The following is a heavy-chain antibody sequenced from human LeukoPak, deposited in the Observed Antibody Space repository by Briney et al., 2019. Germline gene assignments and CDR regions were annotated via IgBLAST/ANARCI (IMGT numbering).Heavy chain of an antibody. CDR1: GFTFSSYG. J-gene: IGHJ4*02. V-gene: IGHV3-30*18. CDR3: AKCLAGYFDCPYDY. CDR2: ISYDGSNK. Sequence: GGSLRLSCAASGFTFSSYGMHWVRQAPGKGLEWVAVISYDGSNKYYADSVKGRFTISRDNSKNTLYLQMNSLRAEDTAVYYCAKCLAGYFDCPYDYWGQVTLVTVSS. D-gene: IGHD3-9*01.